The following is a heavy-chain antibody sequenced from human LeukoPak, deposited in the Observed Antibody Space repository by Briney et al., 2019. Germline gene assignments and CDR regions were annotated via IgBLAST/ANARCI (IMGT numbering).Heavy chain of an antibody. CDR3: ARARMGSDYYDSSGYYGKTYYYYGMDV. CDR2: INYSGST. CDR1: GGSVSSGSYY. D-gene: IGHD3-22*01. V-gene: IGHV4-61*01. Sequence: SETLSLTCTVSGGSVSSGSYYWSWIRQPPGKGLEWIGYINYSGSTNYNPSLKSRVTISVDTSKNQFSLKLSSVTAADTAVYYCARARMGSDYYDSSGYYGKTYYYYGMDVWGQGTTVTVSS. J-gene: IGHJ6*02.